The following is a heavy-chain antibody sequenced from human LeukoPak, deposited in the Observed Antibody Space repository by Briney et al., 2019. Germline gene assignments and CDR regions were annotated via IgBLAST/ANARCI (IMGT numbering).Heavy chain of an antibody. D-gene: IGHD3-10*01. CDR1: GGTSSSYA. CDR3: ARSSGSYYNVWFDP. V-gene: IGHV1-69*13. J-gene: IGHJ5*02. Sequence: SVKVSCKASGGTSSSYAISWVRQAPGQGLEWMGGIIPIFGTANYAQKFQGRVTITADESTSTAYMELSSLRSEDTAVYYCARSSGSYYNVWFDPWGQGTLVTVSS. CDR2: IIPIFGTA.